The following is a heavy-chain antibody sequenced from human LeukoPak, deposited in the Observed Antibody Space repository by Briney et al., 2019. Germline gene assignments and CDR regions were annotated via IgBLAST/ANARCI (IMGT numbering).Heavy chain of an antibody. J-gene: IGHJ4*02. Sequence: PSETLSLTCTVSGGSISSYYWSWIRQPPGKELEWIGYVYYSGSTNYNPSLKSRVTISVDTSKNQFSLKLSSVTAADTAVFYCAREGYTSSWYSGYYYFDYWGQGTLVTVSS. CDR3: AREGYTSSWYSGYYYFDY. CDR1: GGSISSYY. V-gene: IGHV4-59*12. CDR2: VYYSGST. D-gene: IGHD6-13*01.